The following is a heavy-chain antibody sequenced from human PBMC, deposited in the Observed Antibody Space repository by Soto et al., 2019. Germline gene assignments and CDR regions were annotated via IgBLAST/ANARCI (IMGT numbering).Heavy chain of an antibody. CDR2: ISWDGGST. Sequence: GGSLRLSCAASGFTFDDYTMHWVRQAPGKGLEWVSLISWDGGSTYYADSVKGRFTISRDNSKNSLYLQMNSLRTEDTALYYCAKAGVLRYFDPPDYWGQGTLVTVSS. V-gene: IGHV3-43*01. CDR3: AKAGVLRYFDPPDY. CDR1: GFTFDDYT. J-gene: IGHJ4*02. D-gene: IGHD3-9*01.